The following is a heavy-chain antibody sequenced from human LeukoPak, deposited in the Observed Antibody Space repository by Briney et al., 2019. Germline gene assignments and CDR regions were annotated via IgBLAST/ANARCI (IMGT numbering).Heavy chain of an antibody. Sequence: GGSLRLSCAASGFTFSSYAMDWVRQAPGKGLEWVSAISGSGGSTYYADSVEGRFTISRDNSKNTLSLQMNSLRAEDTAVYYCASPVTTAAFDYWGQGTLVTVSS. J-gene: IGHJ4*02. CDR2: ISGSGGST. CDR3: ASPVTTAAFDY. CDR1: GFTFSSYA. V-gene: IGHV3-23*01. D-gene: IGHD4-17*01.